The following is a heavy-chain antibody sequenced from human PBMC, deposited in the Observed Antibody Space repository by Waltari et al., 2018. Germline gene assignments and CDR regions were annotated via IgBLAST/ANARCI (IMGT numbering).Heavy chain of an antibody. CDR3: ARDRGRGLYLDT. CDR1: GDSMSSHDY. V-gene: IGHV4-4*02. D-gene: IGHD1-1*01. CDR2: VRGDGKT. J-gene: IGHJ4*02. Sequence: QLQLQESAPGLVKPSGTLSLICAVSGDSMSSHDYWSWVRQPPGKGLEWIGQVRGDGKTNYNPSFASRVTVSLDTSTNRFALKVTSATAADTALYYCARDRGRGLYLDTWGQGALVTVSP.